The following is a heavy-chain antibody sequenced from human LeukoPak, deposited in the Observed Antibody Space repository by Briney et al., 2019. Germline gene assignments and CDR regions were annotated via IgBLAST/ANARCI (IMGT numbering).Heavy chain of an antibody. CDR1: GGSISSGDYY. V-gene: IGHV4-30-4*01. Sequence: SETLSLTCTVSGGSISSGDYYWSWIRQPPGKGLEWIGYIYYSGSTYYNPSLKSRVTISADTSKNRFSLKLSSVTAVDTAVYHCAREALGTKLDYWGQGILVTVSS. CDR3: AREALGTKLDY. J-gene: IGHJ4*02. CDR2: IYYSGST. D-gene: IGHD1/OR15-1a*01.